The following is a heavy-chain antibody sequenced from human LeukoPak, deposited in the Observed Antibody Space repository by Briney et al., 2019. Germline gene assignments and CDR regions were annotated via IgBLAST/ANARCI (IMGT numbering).Heavy chain of an antibody. D-gene: IGHD3-10*01. CDR1: GFTFSNYD. J-gene: IGHJ4*02. V-gene: IGHV3-30*12. CDR2: ISYDGSNK. Sequence: AGGSLRLSCAASGFTFSNYDMHWVRQAPGKGLEWVAVISYDGSNKYYADSVKGRFTISRDNAKNSLYLQMNSLRAEDTAVYYCAREALLVRGVITSFDYWGQGTLVTVSS. CDR3: AREALLVRGVITSFDY.